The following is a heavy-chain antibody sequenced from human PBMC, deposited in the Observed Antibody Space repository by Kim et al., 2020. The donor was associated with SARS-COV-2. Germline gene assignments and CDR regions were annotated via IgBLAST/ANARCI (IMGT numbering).Heavy chain of an antibody. CDR3: AINDALDY. CDR2: SKNKGGGGTT. Sequence: GGSLRLSCVASGFTFSDVWVSWVRQPPGKGLEWVGLSKNKGGGGTTDYAAPVKGRFIISRDDSKNTLYLQMNSLKTEDTAVYYCAINDALDYWGQGTLVTVAS. V-gene: IGHV3-15*01. CDR1: GFTFSDVW. J-gene: IGHJ4*02. D-gene: IGHD3-16*01.